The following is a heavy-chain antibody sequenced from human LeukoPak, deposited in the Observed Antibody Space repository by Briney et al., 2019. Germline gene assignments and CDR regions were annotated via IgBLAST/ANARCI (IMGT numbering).Heavy chain of an antibody. Sequence: ASVKVSCKASGYTFTGYYMHWVRQAPGQGLEWTGWINPNSGGTNYAQKFQGRVTMTRDTSISTAYMELSRLRSDDTAVYYCARVRIVGATTTVPFDYWGQGTLVTVSS. D-gene: IGHD1-26*01. J-gene: IGHJ4*02. CDR2: INPNSGGT. V-gene: IGHV1-2*02. CDR3: ARVRIVGATTTVPFDY. CDR1: GYTFTGYY.